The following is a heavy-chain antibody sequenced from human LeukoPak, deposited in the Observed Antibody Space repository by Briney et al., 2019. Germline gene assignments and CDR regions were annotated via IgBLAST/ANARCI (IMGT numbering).Heavy chain of an antibody. CDR3: ARALGGSGYAYVI. CDR2: IYYSGST. V-gene: IGHV4-39*07. J-gene: IGHJ4*02. D-gene: IGHD5-12*01. Sequence: SQTLSLTCTVSGGSVSSSSYYWGWIRQPPGKGLQWIGSIYYSGSTYYNPSLKSRVTISADTSKNQFSLKLSSVTAADTAVYYCARALGGSGYAYVIWGQGTLVTVSS. CDR1: GGSVSSSSYY.